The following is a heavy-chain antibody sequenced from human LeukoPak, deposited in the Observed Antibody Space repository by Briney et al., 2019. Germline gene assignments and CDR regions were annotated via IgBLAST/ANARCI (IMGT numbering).Heavy chain of an antibody. CDR1: GGSISGYY. J-gene: IGHJ4*02. D-gene: IGHD6-13*01. CDR2: ISYSGGT. V-gene: IGHV4-59*01. Sequence: SETLSLTCTVSGGSISGYYWTWIRQPPGKGLEWIGYISYSGGTDYNPSLKSRVTISIDTSKNQFSLKLSSVTAADTAVYYCAGGHSSSWYYFDYWGQGALVTVSS. CDR3: AGGHSSSWYYFDY.